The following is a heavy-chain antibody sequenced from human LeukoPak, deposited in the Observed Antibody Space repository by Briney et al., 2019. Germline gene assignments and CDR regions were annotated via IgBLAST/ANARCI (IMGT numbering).Heavy chain of an antibody. CDR3: ARDYGNYYGSGPVGYYYGMDV. CDR2: ISSSGSTI. Sequence: GGSLRLSCAASGFTFSDYYMSWIRQAPGKGLEWVSYISSSGSTIYYADSVKGRFTISRDNAKNSLYLQMNSLRAEETGVYYCARDYGNYYGSGPVGYYYGMDVWGQGTTVTVSS. V-gene: IGHV3-11*01. D-gene: IGHD3-10*01. CDR1: GFTFSDYY. J-gene: IGHJ6*02.